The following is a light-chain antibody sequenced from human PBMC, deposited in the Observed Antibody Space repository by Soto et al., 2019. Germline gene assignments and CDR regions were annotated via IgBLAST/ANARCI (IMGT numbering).Light chain of an antibody. J-gene: IGKJ4*01. Sequence: DIVMTQSPLSLAVTLGEPASISCRSSQSPLHSNGNTYLDWYLQTPGQSPQLLIYSASYRASGVPDGFRGSGSGTDFRLKISRVEAGVVGVYYGMNAVQTLTCGGGTKVEIK. CDR2: SAS. CDR1: QSPLHSNGNTY. CDR3: MNAVQTLT. V-gene: IGKV2-28*01.